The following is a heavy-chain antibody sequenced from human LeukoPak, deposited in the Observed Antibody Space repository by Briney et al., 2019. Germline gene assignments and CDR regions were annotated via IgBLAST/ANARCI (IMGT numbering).Heavy chain of an antibody. Sequence: GGSLRLSCAASGFTFSSYGMHWVRQAPGKGLEWVAVISYDGSNKYYADSVKGRFTISRDNSKNTLYLQMNSLRAEDTAVYYCAKSMEDYDFWSGYSWGQGTLVTVSS. CDR2: ISYDGSNK. J-gene: IGHJ5*02. CDR1: GFTFSSYG. D-gene: IGHD3-3*01. V-gene: IGHV3-30*18. CDR3: AKSMEDYDFWSGYS.